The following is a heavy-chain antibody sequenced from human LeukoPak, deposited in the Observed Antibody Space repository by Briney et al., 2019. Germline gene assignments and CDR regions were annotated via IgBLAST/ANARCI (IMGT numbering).Heavy chain of an antibody. CDR1: GFTFSSYW. V-gene: IGHV3-53*01. Sequence: GGSLRLSCAASGFTFSSYWMSWVRQAPGKGLEWVSVIYSAGSTYYADSVKGRFTISRDNSKNSLFLQMHSLRADDTAVYYCARGRRDCSGDCYVAFDIWGQGTMVTVSS. CDR2: IYSAGST. CDR3: ARGRRDCSGDCYVAFDI. J-gene: IGHJ3*02. D-gene: IGHD2-21*02.